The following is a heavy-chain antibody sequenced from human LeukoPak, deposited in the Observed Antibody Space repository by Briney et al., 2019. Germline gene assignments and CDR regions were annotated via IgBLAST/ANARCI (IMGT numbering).Heavy chain of an antibody. Sequence: GGSLRLSCAASGFTFSSYAMTWVRQAPGKGLEWVSAISGSGGSTYYADSVKGRFTISRDNSKNTLYLQMNSLRAEDTAVYYCARGGYSSSWYPESTSYFDYWGQGTLVTVSS. D-gene: IGHD6-13*01. J-gene: IGHJ4*02. CDR1: GFTFSSYA. CDR2: ISGSGGST. V-gene: IGHV3-23*01. CDR3: ARGGYSSSWYPESTSYFDY.